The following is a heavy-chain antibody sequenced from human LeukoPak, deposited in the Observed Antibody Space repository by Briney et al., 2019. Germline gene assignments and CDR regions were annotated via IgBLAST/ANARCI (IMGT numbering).Heavy chain of an antibody. J-gene: IGHJ6*02. CDR1: GFTFSSYA. CDR2: ISYDGSNK. D-gene: IGHD1-26*01. CDR3: ARDLPSPPSGYYGMDV. Sequence: GGSLRLSCAASGFTFSSYAMHWVRQAPGKGQEWVAVISYDGSNKYYADSVKGRFTISRDNSKNTLYLQMNSLRAEDTAVYYCARDLPSPPSGYYGMDVWGQGTTVTVSS. V-gene: IGHV3-30-3*01.